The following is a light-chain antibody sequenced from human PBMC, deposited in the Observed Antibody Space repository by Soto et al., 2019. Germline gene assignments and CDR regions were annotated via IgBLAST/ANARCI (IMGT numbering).Light chain of an antibody. CDR3: QQHTNGLPIT. CDR1: QPFNND. Sequence: LTQSPATLYLSPGERATLSCRASQPFNNDVAWYQQKPGQAQRLDIYPTSNRATDNPDRFSGSGSVTDITLTISSIDTDDFADYYFQQHTNGLPITVGQGTLLEIK. CDR2: PTS. V-gene: IGKV3-11*01. J-gene: IGKJ5*01.